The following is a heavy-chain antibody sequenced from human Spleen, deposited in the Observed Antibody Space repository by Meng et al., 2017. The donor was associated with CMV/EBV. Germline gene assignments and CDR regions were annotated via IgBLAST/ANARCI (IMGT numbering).Heavy chain of an antibody. V-gene: IGHV3-48*03. CDR2: ISSSGSTI. D-gene: IGHD6-6*01. J-gene: IGHJ4*02. CDR3: ARWGWRTARVGPRFDY. Sequence: GESLKISCAASGFTFSSYEMNWVRQAPGKGLEWVSYISSSGSTIYYADSVKGRFTISRDNAKNSLFLQMNSLRAEDTAVYYCARWGWRTARVGPRFDYWGQGTLVTVS. CDR1: GFTFSSYE.